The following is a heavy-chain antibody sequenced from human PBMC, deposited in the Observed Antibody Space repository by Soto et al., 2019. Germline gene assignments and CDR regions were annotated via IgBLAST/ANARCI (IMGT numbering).Heavy chain of an antibody. Sequence: SLEPLSLPCTVSGGSISSSSYYWGWIRQPPGKGLEFIGSIYYSGSTYYNTSLKSLVTISVDTSKNQFSLKLSSVTAAETAVYYCARHGGGSSWYDGMDXWGQGTTVTVS. CDR2: IYYSGST. CDR3: ARHGGGSSWYDGMDX. D-gene: IGHD6-13*01. V-gene: IGHV4-39*01. J-gene: IGHJ6*02. CDR1: GGSISSSSYY.